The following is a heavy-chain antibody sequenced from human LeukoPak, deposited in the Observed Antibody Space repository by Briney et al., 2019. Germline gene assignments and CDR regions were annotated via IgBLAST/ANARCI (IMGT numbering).Heavy chain of an antibody. CDR1: GYTFTSYG. J-gene: IGHJ6*03. Sequence: ASVKVSCKASGYTFTSYGISWVRQAPGQGLEWMGWISAYNGNANYAQRLQGRVTMTTDTSTSTAYMELRSLRSDGTAVYYCARFVSYYYYMDVWGKGTTVTISS. CDR2: ISAYNGNA. CDR3: ARFVSYYYYMDV. V-gene: IGHV1-18*01.